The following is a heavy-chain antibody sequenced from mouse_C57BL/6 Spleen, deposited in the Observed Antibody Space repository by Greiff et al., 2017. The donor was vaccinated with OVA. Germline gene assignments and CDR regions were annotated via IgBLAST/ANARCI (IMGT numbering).Heavy chain of an antibody. CDR2: IYPRSGNT. Sequence: QVQLQQSGAELARPGASVKLSCKASGYTFTSYGISWVKQRTGQGLEWIGEIYPRSGNTYYNEKFKGKATLTADKSSSTAYMELRSLTSEDSAVYFCARPSLMITTTTDYYAMDYWGQGTSVTVSS. CDR1: GYTFTSYG. D-gene: IGHD2-4*01. J-gene: IGHJ4*01. CDR3: ARPSLMITTTTDYYAMDY. V-gene: IGHV1-81*01.